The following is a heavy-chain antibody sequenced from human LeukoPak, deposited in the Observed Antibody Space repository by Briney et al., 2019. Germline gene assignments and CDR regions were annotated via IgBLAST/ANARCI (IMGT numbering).Heavy chain of an antibody. D-gene: IGHD3-16*01. CDR3: AKDKSWGYFDY. CDR1: KFMFTTYG. V-gene: IGHV3-30*18. CDR2: ISYDGSNK. J-gene: IGHJ4*02. Sequence: PGGSLRLSCVASKFMFTTYGMHWVRQAPGKGLEWVAVISYDGSNKYYADSVKGRFTISRDNSKNTLYLQMNSLRAEDTAVYYCAKDKSWGYFDYWGQGTLVTVSS.